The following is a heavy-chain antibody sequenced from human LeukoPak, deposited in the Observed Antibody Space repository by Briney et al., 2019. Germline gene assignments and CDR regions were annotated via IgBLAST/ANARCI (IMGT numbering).Heavy chain of an antibody. V-gene: IGHV3-21*01. D-gene: IGHD5-12*01. CDR3: AKGRGYEAQYYYYYMDV. CDR1: GFTFDDYG. Sequence: RPGGSLRLSCAASGFTFDDYGMSWVRQAPGKGLEWVASISISTSYIYYADSVRGRFPISSDNAKNSLYLHVKRLEPEDTAVYYCAKGRGYEAQYYYYYMDVWGKGTTVTISS. J-gene: IGHJ6*03. CDR2: ISISTSYI.